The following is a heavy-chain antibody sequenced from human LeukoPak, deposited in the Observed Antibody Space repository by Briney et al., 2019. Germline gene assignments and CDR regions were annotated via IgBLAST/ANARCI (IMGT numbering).Heavy chain of an antibody. CDR1: RGSISTHF. V-gene: IGHV4-4*07. D-gene: IGHD2/OR15-2a*01. Sequence: PSETLSLTCTVSRGSISTHFWSWIRQTAANGLEWIGRVYPDGGPHYNPSFESRVTMSRDTSKNQFSLKLSSVTAADTAVYYCTRDLHTSLPFHWGQGIRVTVPA. CDR3: TRDLHTSLPFH. CDR2: VYPDGGP. J-gene: IGHJ4*02.